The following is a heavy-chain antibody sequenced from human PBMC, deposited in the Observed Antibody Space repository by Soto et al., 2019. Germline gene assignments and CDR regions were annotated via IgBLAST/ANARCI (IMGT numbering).Heavy chain of an antibody. J-gene: IGHJ4*02. CDR3: AKVYSSGWDWGDFDY. V-gene: IGHV3-30*18. D-gene: IGHD6-19*01. CDR1: GFTFSSYG. CDR2: ISYDGSNK. Sequence: GGSLRLSCAASGFTFSSYGMHWVRQAPGKGLEWVAVISYDGSNKYYADSVKGRFTISRDNSKNTLYLQMNSLRAEDTAVYYCAKVYSSGWDWGDFDYWGQGTLVTVSS.